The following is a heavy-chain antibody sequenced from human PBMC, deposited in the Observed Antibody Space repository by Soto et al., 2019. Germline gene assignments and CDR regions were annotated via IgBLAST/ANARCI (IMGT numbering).Heavy chain of an antibody. CDR3: ATDLWFGESPSDYYYYYGMDV. V-gene: IGHV1-69*13. D-gene: IGHD3-10*01. Sequence: SVKVSCKASGGTFSSYAISWVRQAPGQGLEWMGGIIPIFGTANYAQKFQGRVTITADESTSTAYMELSSLRSEDTAVYYCATDLWFGESPSDYYYYYGMDVWGQGTTVTVSS. J-gene: IGHJ6*02. CDR2: IIPIFGTA. CDR1: GGTFSSYA.